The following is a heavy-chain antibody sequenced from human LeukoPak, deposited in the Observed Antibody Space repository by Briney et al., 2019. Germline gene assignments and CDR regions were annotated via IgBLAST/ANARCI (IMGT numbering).Heavy chain of an antibody. CDR3: AREDDDSNGIDV. Sequence: PEGSLRLSCAASGFTFSNYAMEWVRQAPGKGLEWVALISYDGKHKYYADSMKGRFTISRDNSKNTLYLQMNSLRAEDTAVYYCAREDDDSNGIDVWGHGTTVTVSS. CDR2: ISYDGKHK. J-gene: IGHJ6*02. D-gene: IGHD4-11*01. V-gene: IGHV3-30*04. CDR1: GFTFSNYA.